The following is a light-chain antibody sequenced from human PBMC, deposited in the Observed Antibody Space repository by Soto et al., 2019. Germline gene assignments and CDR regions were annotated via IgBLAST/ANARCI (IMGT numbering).Light chain of an antibody. V-gene: IGLV2-11*01. CDR2: DVS. J-gene: IGLJ1*01. CDR3: CSYAGSYTYV. Sequence: QSALTQPRSVSGSPGQSVTISCTGTSSDVGDYNYVSWYQQHPGKAPKLMIYDVSKWPSGVPARFSGSKSGNTASLTISGLQAEDEADYYCCSYAGSYTYVFGTGTKLTVL. CDR1: SSDVGDYNY.